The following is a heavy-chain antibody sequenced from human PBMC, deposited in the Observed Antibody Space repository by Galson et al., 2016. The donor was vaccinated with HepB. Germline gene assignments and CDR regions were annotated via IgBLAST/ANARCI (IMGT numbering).Heavy chain of an antibody. CDR1: GFTFSAAW. D-gene: IGHD4-23*01. Sequence: SLRLSCAASGFTFSAAWMSWVRQAPGRGLEWVGRIISKSDGGTTDYSTPVKGRFTISRDDSKNTLYLQMNSLKTDDTAVYYCTTGNGGNFVYYYYGMDVWGQGTTVTVS. CDR2: IISKSDGGTT. CDR3: TTGNGGNFVYYYYGMDV. J-gene: IGHJ6*02. V-gene: IGHV3-15*01.